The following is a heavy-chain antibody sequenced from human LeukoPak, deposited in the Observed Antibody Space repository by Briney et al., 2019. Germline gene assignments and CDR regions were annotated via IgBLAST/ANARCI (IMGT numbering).Heavy chain of an antibody. D-gene: IGHD3-16*02. J-gene: IGHJ4*02. CDR3: ARDPSFTPPVFDY. V-gene: IGHV3-74*01. CDR1: GFTFSSYW. Sequence: QAGGSLRLSCAASGFTFSSYWMHWVRQAPGKGLVWVSRINSDGSSTSHADSVKGRFTISRDNAKNTLYLQMNSLRAEDTAVYYCARDPSFTPPVFDYWGQGTLVTVSS. CDR2: INSDGSST.